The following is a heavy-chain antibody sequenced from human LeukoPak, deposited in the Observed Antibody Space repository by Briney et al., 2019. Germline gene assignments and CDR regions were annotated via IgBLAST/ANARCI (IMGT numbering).Heavy chain of an antibody. V-gene: IGHV1-18*01. D-gene: IGHD3-10*01. J-gene: IGHJ4*02. CDR3: ARDSPDGSGTYYNDSPDH. Sequence: ASVNVSCKASGYTFSSYGISWVRQAPGQGLEGLGWISAYNGNTNYRQKLQGRVTMTTDAPTSTAYMDLRSLRSDDTAIYYCARDSPDGSGTYYNDSPDHWGQGTLVTVSS. CDR1: GYTFSSYG. CDR2: ISAYNGNT.